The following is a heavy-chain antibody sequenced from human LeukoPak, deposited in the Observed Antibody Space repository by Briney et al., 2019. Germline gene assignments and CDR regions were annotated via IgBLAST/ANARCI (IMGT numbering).Heavy chain of an antibody. D-gene: IGHD2-15*01. V-gene: IGHV3-21*04. J-gene: IGHJ6*03. Sequence: GGSLRLSCAASGFTFSSYSMNWVRQAPGKGLEWVSSISSSSGYIYYADSVKGRFTISRDNAKNSLYLQMNSLRAEDTAVYYCAKEGFYCSGGSCYSFYYYYMDVWGKGTTVTVSS. CDR2: ISSSSGYI. CDR3: AKEGFYCSGGSCYSFYYYYMDV. CDR1: GFTFSSYS.